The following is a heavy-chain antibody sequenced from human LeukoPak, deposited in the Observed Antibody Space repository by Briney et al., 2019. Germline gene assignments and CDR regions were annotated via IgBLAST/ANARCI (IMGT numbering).Heavy chain of an antibody. CDR3: AKDRCSNGIGCYYYYMEV. V-gene: IGHV3-7*01. J-gene: IGHJ6*03. D-gene: IGHD2-8*01. Sequence: GESLRLSCEASGFTFTKFWMSWVRQAPGKGLEWVANIQEDGKKENYVDSVRGRFTISRDNAKNSIYLQMNSLRVEDTAVYYCAKDRCSNGIGCYYYYMEVWGKGTTVTISS. CDR1: GFTFTKFW. CDR2: IQEDGKKE.